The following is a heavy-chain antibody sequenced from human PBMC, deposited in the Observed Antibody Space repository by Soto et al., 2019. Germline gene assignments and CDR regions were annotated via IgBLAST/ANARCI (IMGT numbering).Heavy chain of an antibody. CDR1: GGSITGSSD. D-gene: IGHD2-8*02. CDR2: FSLSGTT. V-gene: IGHV4-4*07. J-gene: IGHJ4*02. Sequence: SETLSLTCTVSGGSITGSSDWSWIRQPAGKGVEWIGRFSLSGTTNYNPSLRSRVTMSADVSKNQFSLRLTSVTAADTALYYCARGMTPPGAPAWYYFDSWGQGTLVTVSS. CDR3: ARGMTPPGAPAWYYFDS.